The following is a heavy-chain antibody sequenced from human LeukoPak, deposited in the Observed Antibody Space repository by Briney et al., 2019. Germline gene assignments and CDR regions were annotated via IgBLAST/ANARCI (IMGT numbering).Heavy chain of an antibody. CDR3: ASDERQQLVRFSYYYYMDV. D-gene: IGHD6-13*01. V-gene: IGHV3-23*01. Sequence: GGSLRLSCAASGFTFSSYGMSWVRQAPGKGLEWVSAISGSGGSTYYADSVKGRFTISRDNAKNSLYLQMNSLRAEDTALYYCASDERQQLVRFSYYYYMDVWGKGTTVTVSS. CDR2: ISGSGGST. CDR1: GFTFSSYG. J-gene: IGHJ6*03.